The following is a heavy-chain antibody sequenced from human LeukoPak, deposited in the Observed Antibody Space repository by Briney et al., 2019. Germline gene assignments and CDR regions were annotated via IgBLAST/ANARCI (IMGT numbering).Heavy chain of an antibody. V-gene: IGHV3-7*01. CDR3: AREGYDHDPPGC. D-gene: IGHD3-16*01. J-gene: IGHJ4*02. CDR2: IKQDGSET. Sequence: GGSLRLSCAASGFTFSNYWMSWVRQAPGKGLGWVANIKQDGSETYYVDSVKGRFTISRDNAKNSLYLQMNSLRAEDTAVYYCAREGYDHDPPGCWGQGTLVTVSS. CDR1: GFTFSNYW.